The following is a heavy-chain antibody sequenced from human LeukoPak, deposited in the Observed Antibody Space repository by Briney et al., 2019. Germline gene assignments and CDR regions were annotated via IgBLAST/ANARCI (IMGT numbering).Heavy chain of an antibody. Sequence: GGSLRLSCAASGFTFSSYAMSWVRQAPGKGLEWVSAISGSGGSTYYADSVKGRFTISRDNSKNTLYLQMNSLRAEDTAVYYCAKSYDFWSGNYTAYWGQGTLVTVSS. CDR1: GFTFSSYA. D-gene: IGHD3-3*01. CDR2: ISGSGGST. CDR3: AKSYDFWSGNYTAY. V-gene: IGHV3-23*01. J-gene: IGHJ4*02.